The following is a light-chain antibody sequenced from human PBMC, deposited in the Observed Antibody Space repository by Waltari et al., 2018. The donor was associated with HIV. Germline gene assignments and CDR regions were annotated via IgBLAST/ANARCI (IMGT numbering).Light chain of an antibody. Sequence: DIVLTQSPATLSLSPGERATLTCRASQSVSSYLAWYQQKPGQAPRLLIYDASNRATGIPARCSGSGSGTDFTLTISSLEPEDFAVYYCQQRSNWSWTFGQGTKVEIK. V-gene: IGKV3-11*01. J-gene: IGKJ1*01. CDR2: DAS. CDR3: QQRSNWSWT. CDR1: QSVSSY.